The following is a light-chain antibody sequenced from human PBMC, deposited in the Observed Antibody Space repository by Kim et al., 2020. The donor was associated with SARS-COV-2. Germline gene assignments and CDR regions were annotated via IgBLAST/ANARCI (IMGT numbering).Light chain of an antibody. CDR3: QQYNDWHPGDA. CDR2: GAS. J-gene: IGKJ2*01. V-gene: IGKV3-15*01. CDR1: QSISTY. Sequence: EILMTQSPATLSVSPGERATFSCRASQSISTYLAWYQQKPGQAPRLLIYGASTRATGVPARFSASGSGTEFTLTISSLQSEDFAVYYCQQYNDWHPGDAFGQGTKLEI.